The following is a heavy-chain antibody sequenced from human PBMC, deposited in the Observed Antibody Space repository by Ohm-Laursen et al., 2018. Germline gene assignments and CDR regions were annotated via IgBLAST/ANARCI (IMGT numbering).Heavy chain of an antibody. Sequence: SLRLSCSASGFTFSSYGMSWVRQAPGKGLEWVSADSGSGDSTQHADSVKGRFTISRDNSKNTLYLQMNSLRAEDTAVYYCARRVAYDRGEFDYWAWEPWSPSLQ. J-gene: IGHJ4*02. D-gene: IGHD5-12*01. CDR3: ARRVAYDRGEFDY. V-gene: IGHV3-23*01. CDR2: DSGSGDST. CDR1: GFTFSSYG.